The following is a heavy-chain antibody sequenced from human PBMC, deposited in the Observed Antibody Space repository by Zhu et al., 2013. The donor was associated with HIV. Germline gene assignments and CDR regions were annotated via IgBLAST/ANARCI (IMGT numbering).Heavy chain of an antibody. Sequence: QVQLVQSGAEVKKPGASVKVSCKASGYTFTNYYMHWVRQAPGQGLEWMGIINPSGGSTSYAQKFQGRVTMTRDTSTSTVYMELSSLRSEDTAVYYCARGGVIVVVINHQLDYWGQGTLVTVSS. D-gene: IGHD3-22*01. CDR3: ARGGVIVVVINHQLDY. CDR1: GYTFTNYY. V-gene: IGHV1-46*01. CDR2: INPSGGST. J-gene: IGHJ4*02.